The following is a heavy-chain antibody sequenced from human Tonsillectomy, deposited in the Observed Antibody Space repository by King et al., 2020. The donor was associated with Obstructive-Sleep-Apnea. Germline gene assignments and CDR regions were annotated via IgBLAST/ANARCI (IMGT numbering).Heavy chain of an antibody. Sequence: VQLVESGGGLVKPGGSLRLSCAASGFTFSSYAMSWVRQAPGKGLGGVSAIRGSGISTYYADSVKGRFTISTDNSKNTLYLQMNSLRVEDTAVYYCAKDRQWGIFDYWGQGTLVTVSS. CDR1: GFTFSSYA. J-gene: IGHJ4*02. CDR3: AKDRQWGIFDY. V-gene: IGHV3-23*04. D-gene: IGHD6-19*01. CDR2: IRGSGIST.